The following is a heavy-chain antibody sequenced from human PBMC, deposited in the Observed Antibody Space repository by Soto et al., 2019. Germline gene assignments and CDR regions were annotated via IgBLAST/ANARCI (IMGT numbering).Heavy chain of an antibody. Sequence: PGESLKISCMGSGYKVSTWHNFTSYWIAWVRQMPGEGLEWMRIIYPGDSDTRYSPSFQGQVTISADKSINSIYLQWSSLKASDTATYYCASLGFNYDFLSGYYNVHRYFGIGVWGQGTTVTVSS. D-gene: IGHD3-3*01. J-gene: IGHJ6*02. CDR2: IYPGDSDT. V-gene: IGHV5-51*01. CDR1: GYKVSTWHNFTSYW. CDR3: ASLGFNYDFLSGYYNVHRYFGIGV.